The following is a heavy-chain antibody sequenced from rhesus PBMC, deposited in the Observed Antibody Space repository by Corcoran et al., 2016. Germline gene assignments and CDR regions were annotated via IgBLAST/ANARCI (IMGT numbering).Heavy chain of an antibody. CDR3: TKGEGDY. CDR2: IRNSGGST. V-gene: IGHV3S5*01. J-gene: IGHJ4*01. Sequence: EVQVVESGGGLVQPGGSLRCTGAAYELSFSNHDMSWGRQSPGKGLEWVSYIRNSGGSTYYADSVKGRFTIFRDNSKRTLSLQMNSLRVEDTAMYYCTKGEGDYWGQGVLVTVSS. CDR1: ELSFSNHD.